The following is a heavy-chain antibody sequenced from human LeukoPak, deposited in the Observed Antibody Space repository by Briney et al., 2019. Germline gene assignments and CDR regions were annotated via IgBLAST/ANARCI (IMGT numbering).Heavy chain of an antibody. CDR3: AKSPASIAAAGGVDY. Sequence: GGSLRLSCAASGFTFSSYAMSWVRQAPGKGLEWVSAISGSGGSTYYADSVKGRFTIPRDNSKNTLYLQMNSLRAEDTAVYYCAKSPASIAAAGGVDYWAREPWSPSPQ. D-gene: IGHD6-13*01. V-gene: IGHV3-23*01. CDR1: GFTFSSYA. CDR2: ISGSGGST. J-gene: IGHJ4*02.